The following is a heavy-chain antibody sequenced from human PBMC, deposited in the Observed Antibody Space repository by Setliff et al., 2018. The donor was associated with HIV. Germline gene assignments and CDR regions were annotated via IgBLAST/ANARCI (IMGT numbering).Heavy chain of an antibody. Sequence: GSPRLSCTASGFTFGDNFGDNAMSWVRQAPGKGLEWVGFIRSKAYGGTTEYAATVKGRFTISRDDSKSIAYLQMNSLKTEDTAVYYCTSERDGYNYGRPAFDIWGQGTMVTVSS. V-gene: IGHV3-49*04. J-gene: IGHJ3*02. D-gene: IGHD5-12*01. CDR2: IRSKAYGGTT. CDR1: GFTFGDNFGDNA. CDR3: TSERDGYNYGRPAFDI.